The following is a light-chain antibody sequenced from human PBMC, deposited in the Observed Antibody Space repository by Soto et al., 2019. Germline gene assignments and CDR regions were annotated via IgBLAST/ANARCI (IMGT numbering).Light chain of an antibody. J-gene: IGLJ2*01. CDR2: GNS. V-gene: IGLV1-40*01. CDR3: QSYDSSLSAHVV. Sequence: QSVLTQPPSVSGAPGQRVTISCTGSSSNIGAGYDVHWYQQLPGTAPKLLIYGNSNRPSGVPDRFSGSKSGTSASLAITGLQAEDEADYDCQSYDSSLSAHVVFGGGTQLTVL. CDR1: SSNIGAGYD.